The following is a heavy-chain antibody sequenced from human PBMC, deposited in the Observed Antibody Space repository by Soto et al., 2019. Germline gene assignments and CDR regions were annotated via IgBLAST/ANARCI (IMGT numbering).Heavy chain of an antibody. V-gene: IGHV4-34*01. D-gene: IGHD5-18*01. CDR3: ARDYGLYSYGLNYYGMDV. J-gene: IGHJ6*02. CDR2: INHSGST. Sequence: PSETLSLTCAVYGGSFSGYYWSWIRQPPGKGLEWIGEINHSGSTNYNPSLKSRVTISVDTSKNQFSLKLSSVTAEDTAVYYCARDYGLYSYGLNYYGMDVWGQGTTVTVSS. CDR1: GGSFSGYY.